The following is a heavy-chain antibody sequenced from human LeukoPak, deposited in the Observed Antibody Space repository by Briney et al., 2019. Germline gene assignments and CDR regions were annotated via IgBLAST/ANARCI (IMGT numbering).Heavy chain of an antibody. D-gene: IGHD2-21*01. CDR2: INPSGGST. V-gene: IGHV1-46*01. CDR3: ARAMGGDYGMDV. CDR1: GYTFTSYY. Sequence: GASVKVSCKASGYTFTSYYMHWVRQAPGQGLEWMGIINPSGGSTSYAQKFQGRVTMTRDTSTSTVYMELRGLRCDDTAVYYCARAMGGDYGMDVWGKGTTVTVSS. J-gene: IGHJ6*04.